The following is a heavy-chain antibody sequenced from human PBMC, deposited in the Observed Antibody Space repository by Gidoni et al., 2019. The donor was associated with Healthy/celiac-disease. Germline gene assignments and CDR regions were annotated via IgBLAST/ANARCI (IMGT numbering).Heavy chain of an antibody. J-gene: IGHJ4*02. V-gene: IGHV3-23*01. CDR1: GFTFSSYA. CDR3: AKEGVITADY. D-gene: IGHD3-22*01. CDR2: ISGSGGST. Sequence: EVQLLESGGGLVQPGGSLSLSWAAPGFTFSSYAMRWVRQAPGKGLGWVSAISGSGGSTYYADSVKGRFTISRDNSKNTLYLQMNSLRAEDTAVYYCAKEGVITADYLGQGTLVTVSS.